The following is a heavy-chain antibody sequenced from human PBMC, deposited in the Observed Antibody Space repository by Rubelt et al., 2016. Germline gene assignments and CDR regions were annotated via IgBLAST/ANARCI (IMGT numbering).Heavy chain of an antibody. D-gene: IGHD3-10*01. Sequence: DGSNKYYADSVKGRFTISRDNSKNTLYLQMNSLRAEDTAVYYCARDKAPGDFDYWGQGTLVTVSS. CDR3: ARDKAPGDFDY. CDR2: DGSNK. J-gene: IGHJ4*02. V-gene: IGHV3-33*01.